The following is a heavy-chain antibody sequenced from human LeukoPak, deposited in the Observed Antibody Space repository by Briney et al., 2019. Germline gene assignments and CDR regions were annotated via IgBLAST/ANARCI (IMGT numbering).Heavy chain of an antibody. CDR1: GFTFSDYW. CDR3: TRRLDY. J-gene: IGHJ4*02. D-gene: IGHD3-16*01. Sequence: GGSLGLSCAASGFTFSDYWMDWARQAPGKGLEWVANIKPDGSEIYYVDAVKGRFTISRDNAKSSLYLQMNSLRADDTAVYYCTRRLDYWGQGTLVTVSS. CDR2: IKPDGSEI. V-gene: IGHV3-7*02.